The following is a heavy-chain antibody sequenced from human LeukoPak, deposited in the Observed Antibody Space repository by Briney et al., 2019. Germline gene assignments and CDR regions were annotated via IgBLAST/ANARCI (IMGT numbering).Heavy chain of an antibody. CDR1: GYTFTSYY. D-gene: IGHD5-24*01. J-gene: IGHJ3*02. CDR3: VRVRDGYNDAYDI. Sequence: GASVTVSCKASGYTFTSYYMHWVRQAPGQGLEWMGIINPSGGSTSYAQKFQGRVTMTRDTSTSTVYMELSSLRSEDTAVYYCVRVRDGYNDAYDIWGQGTMVTVPS. V-gene: IGHV1-46*01. CDR2: INPSGGST.